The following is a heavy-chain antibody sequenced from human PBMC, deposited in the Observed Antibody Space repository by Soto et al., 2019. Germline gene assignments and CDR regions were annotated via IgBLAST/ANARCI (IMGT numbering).Heavy chain of an antibody. V-gene: IGHV4-61*08. CDR1: GGSISSGGYY. Sequence: SETLSLTCTVSGGSISSGGYYWSWIRQHPGKGLEWIGYIYYTGNTNYNPSLKSRVTISLDTSKNQFSLNLSSVTAADTAVYYCARKTMVRGVIRFDYWGQGTLVTVSS. CDR2: IYYTGNT. J-gene: IGHJ4*02. CDR3: ARKTMVRGVIRFDY. D-gene: IGHD3-10*01.